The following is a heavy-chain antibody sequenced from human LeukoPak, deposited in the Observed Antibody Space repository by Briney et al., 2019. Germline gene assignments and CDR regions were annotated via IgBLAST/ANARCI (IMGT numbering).Heavy chain of an antibody. CDR1: GFTVSSNY. D-gene: IGHD6-19*01. CDR3: ASQTDSSGFDY. CDR2: IYSGGST. V-gene: IGHV3-66*02. J-gene: IGHJ4*02. Sequence: PGGSLRLSCAASGFTVSSNYMSWVRQAPGKGLEWVSVIYSGGSTYDADSVKGRFTISRDNSKNTLYLQMNSLRAEDTAVYYCASQTDSSGFDYWGQGTLVTVSS.